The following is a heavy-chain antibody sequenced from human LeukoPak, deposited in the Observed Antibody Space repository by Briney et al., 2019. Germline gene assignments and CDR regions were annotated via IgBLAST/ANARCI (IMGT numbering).Heavy chain of an antibody. CDR1: GFTFSSYG. Sequence: GGSLRLSRAASGFTFSSYGMHWVRQAPGKGLEWVAVISYDGSNKYYADSVKGRFTISRDNSKNTLYLQMNSLRAEDTAVYYCAKDSLWFGELTYYYYGMDVWGKGTTVTVSS. CDR2: ISYDGSNK. J-gene: IGHJ6*04. CDR3: AKDSLWFGELTYYYYGMDV. D-gene: IGHD3-10*01. V-gene: IGHV3-30*18.